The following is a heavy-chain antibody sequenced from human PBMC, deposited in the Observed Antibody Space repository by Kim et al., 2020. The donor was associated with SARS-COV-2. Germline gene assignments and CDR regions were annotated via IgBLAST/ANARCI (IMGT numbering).Heavy chain of an antibody. CDR1: GFAFDDYA. CDR2: ISGDGGFT. J-gene: IGHJ6*02. Sequence: GGSLRLSCAASGFAFDDYAMHWVRQAPGKGLEWVSLISGDGGFTFYADSVKGRFTISRDNSKNSLYLEMNSLGTADTAFYYCAKDVSHTGMGYYYYGMDVWGQGTTVTVSS. CDR3: AKDVSHTGMGYYYYGMDV. D-gene: IGHD5-18*01. V-gene: IGHV3-43*02.